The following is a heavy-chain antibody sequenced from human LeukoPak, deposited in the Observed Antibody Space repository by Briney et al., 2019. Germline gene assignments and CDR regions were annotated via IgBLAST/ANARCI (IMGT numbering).Heavy chain of an antibody. CDR2: MNPNSGNT. Sequence: ASVKVSCKASGYTFTSYDINWVRQATGQGLEWMGWMNPNSGNTGYAQKFQGRVTMTRNNSISTAYMELSSLRSEDTAVYYCARGSSWERGAFDIWGQGTMVTVSS. J-gene: IGHJ3*02. CDR1: GYTFTSYD. V-gene: IGHV1-8*01. D-gene: IGHD6-13*01. CDR3: ARGSSWERGAFDI.